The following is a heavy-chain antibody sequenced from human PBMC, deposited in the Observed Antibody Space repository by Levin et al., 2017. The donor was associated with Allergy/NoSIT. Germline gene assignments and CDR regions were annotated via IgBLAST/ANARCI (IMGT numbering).Heavy chain of an antibody. V-gene: IGHV3-48*01. CDR1: GFTFSSYS. Sequence: GGSLRLSCAASGFTFSSYSMNWVRQAPGKGLEWVSYISSSSSTIYYADSVKGRFTISRDNAKNSLYLQMNSLRAEDTAVYYCARGTEYSSSWLNHWDYGMDVWGQGTTVTVSS. J-gene: IGHJ6*02. CDR3: ARGTEYSSSWLNHWDYGMDV. D-gene: IGHD6-13*01. CDR2: ISSSSSTI.